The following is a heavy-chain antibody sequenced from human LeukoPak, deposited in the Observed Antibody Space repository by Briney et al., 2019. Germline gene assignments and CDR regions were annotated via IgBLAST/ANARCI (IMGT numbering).Heavy chain of an antibody. J-gene: IGHJ4*02. CDR3: ARDPVGAPYYDY. CDR1: GFTFNSYW. V-gene: IGHV3-7*01. CDR2: IKQDGSVE. Sequence: GGSLRLSCAASGFTFNSYWMNWVRQAPGKGLEWVANIKQDGSVENYVDSVKGRFTISRDNAKNSLYLQMNSLRAEDTAVHYCARDPVGAPYYDYWGQGTLVTVSS. D-gene: IGHD1-26*01.